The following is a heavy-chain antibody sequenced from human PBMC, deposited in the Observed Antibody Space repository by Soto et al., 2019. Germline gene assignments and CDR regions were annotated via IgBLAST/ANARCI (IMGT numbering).Heavy chain of an antibody. Sequence: ASVKVSCKASGYTFTSYAMHWVRQAPGQRLEWMGWINAGNGNTKYSQKFQGRVTITRDTSASTAYMELSSLRSEDTAVYYCAIVTANYYGSGSHYYYYMDVWGKGTTVTVSS. V-gene: IGHV1-3*01. CDR3: AIVTANYYGSGSHYYYYMDV. J-gene: IGHJ6*03. CDR2: INAGNGNT. CDR1: GYTFTSYA. D-gene: IGHD3-10*01.